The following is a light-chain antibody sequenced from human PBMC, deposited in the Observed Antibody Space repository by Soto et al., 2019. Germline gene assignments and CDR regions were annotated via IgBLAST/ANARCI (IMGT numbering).Light chain of an antibody. CDR3: QQYYSTPLT. CDR1: QSVLYSSNNKNY. V-gene: IGKV4-1*01. J-gene: IGKJ4*01. CDR2: WAS. Sequence: EIVMTQSPDSLAVSLGERATINCKSSQSVLYSSNNKNYLAWYQQKPGQPPKLLIYWASTRESGVPDRFSGSGSGTDFTLTIRSMQAEDVPVYYCQQYYSTPLTFGGGTKVDIK.